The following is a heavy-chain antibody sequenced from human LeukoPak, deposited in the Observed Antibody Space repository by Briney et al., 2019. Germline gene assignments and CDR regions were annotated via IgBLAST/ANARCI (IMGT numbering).Heavy chain of an antibody. CDR1: GGSFSGYY. J-gene: IGHJ4*02. CDR3: ARDPYSSSWSAFDY. D-gene: IGHD6-13*01. Sequence: PSETLSLTCAVYGGSFSGYYWSWIRQPPGKGLEWIGEINHSGSANYNPSLKSRVTISVDTSKNQLSLKLSSVTAADTAVYYCARDPYSSSWSAFDYWGQGTLVTVSS. CDR2: INHSGSA. V-gene: IGHV4-34*01.